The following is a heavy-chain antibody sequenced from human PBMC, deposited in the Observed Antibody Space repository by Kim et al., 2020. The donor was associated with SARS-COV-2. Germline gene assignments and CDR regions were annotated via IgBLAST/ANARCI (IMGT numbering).Heavy chain of an antibody. Sequence: GGSLRLSCATSGFTFSAYDMNWVRRAPGKGLEWLSFITKSSTTIYYADSVKGRFTISRDNAKNSLYLQMNSLRDEDTALYYCVRDRMGGAFDIWGQGRMVTVSS. J-gene: IGHJ3*02. CDR2: ITKSSTTI. D-gene: IGHD3-16*01. CDR1: GFTFSAYD. V-gene: IGHV3-48*02. CDR3: VRDRMGGAFDI.